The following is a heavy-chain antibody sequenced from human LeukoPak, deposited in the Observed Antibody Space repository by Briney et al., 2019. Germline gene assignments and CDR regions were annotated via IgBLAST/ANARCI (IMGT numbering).Heavy chain of an antibody. CDR3: ASNLIIAVAGTNAFDI. CDR2: IYPGDSDT. V-gene: IGHV5-51*01. Sequence: HGESLKISCKGSGYSFTSYWIGWVRQMPGKGLEWMGIIYPGDSDTRYSPSFQGQVTISADKSISTAYLQWSSLKASDTAMYYCASNLIIAVAGTNAFDIWGQGTMVTVSS. J-gene: IGHJ3*02. CDR1: GYSFTSYW. D-gene: IGHD6-19*01.